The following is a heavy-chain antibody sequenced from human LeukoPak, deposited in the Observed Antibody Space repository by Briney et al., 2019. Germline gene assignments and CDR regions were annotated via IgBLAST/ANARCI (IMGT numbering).Heavy chain of an antibody. V-gene: IGHV3-23*01. CDR3: AKARTANDYGSGSFYKGFDS. J-gene: IGHJ4*02. D-gene: IGHD3-10*01. CDR2: VSASGFT. CDR1: GFSAFGLSSYA. Sequence: GGSLRLSCVASGFSAFGLSSYAMSWVRQAPGKGLEWVSVVSASGFTSYVDSVKGRFTISRDKSENTVHLDMDTLRAEDTALYYCAKARTANDYGSGSFYKGFDSWGQGTLVTVSS.